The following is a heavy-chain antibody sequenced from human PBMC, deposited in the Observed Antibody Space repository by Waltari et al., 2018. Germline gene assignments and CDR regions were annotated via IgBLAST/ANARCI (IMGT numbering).Heavy chain of an antibody. Sequence: QVQLVQSGAEVKKPGASVKVSCKASGYTFTSYYMHWVRQATGQGLEWMGIINPSGGSTSYAQKFQGRVTMTRDTSTSTVYMELSSLRSEDTAVYYCARDATFYDYIWGSYGAFDIWGQGTMVTVSS. V-gene: IGHV1-46*01. CDR2: INPSGGST. CDR1: GYTFTSYY. J-gene: IGHJ3*02. D-gene: IGHD3-16*01. CDR3: ARDATFYDYIWGSYGAFDI.